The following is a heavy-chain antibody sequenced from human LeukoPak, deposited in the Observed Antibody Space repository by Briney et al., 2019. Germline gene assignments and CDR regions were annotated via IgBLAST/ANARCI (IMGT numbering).Heavy chain of an antibody. Sequence: SETLSLTCAVYGGSFSGYYWSWIRQPPGKGLEWIGEINHSGSTNYNPSLKSRVTISVDTSKNQLSLKLSSVTAADTAVYYCARRRYCSSTSCYRPFDYWGQGTLVTVSS. V-gene: IGHV4-34*01. D-gene: IGHD2-2*01. CDR2: INHSGST. CDR1: GGSFSGYY. CDR3: ARRRYCSSTSCYRPFDY. J-gene: IGHJ4*02.